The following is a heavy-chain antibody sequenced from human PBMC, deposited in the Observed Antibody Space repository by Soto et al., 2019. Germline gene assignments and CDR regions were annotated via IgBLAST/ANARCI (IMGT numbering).Heavy chain of an antibody. CDR3: ARSLYSSSWYWFDP. J-gene: IGHJ5*02. Sequence: ASVKVFCKASGYTFTSYAMHWVRQAPGQRLEWMGWINAGNGNTKYSQKFQGRVTITRDTSASTAYMELSSLRSEDTAVYYCARSLYSSSWYWFDPWGQGTLVTVSS. CDR1: GYTFTSYA. V-gene: IGHV1-3*01. CDR2: INAGNGNT. D-gene: IGHD6-13*01.